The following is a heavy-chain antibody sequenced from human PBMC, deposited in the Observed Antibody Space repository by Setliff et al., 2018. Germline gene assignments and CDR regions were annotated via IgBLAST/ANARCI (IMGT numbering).Heavy chain of an antibody. CDR1: GFTFSSYG. Sequence: GGSLRLSCAASGFTFSSYGMHWVRQAPGKGLEWVAFIRYDGNNKYYADSVKGRFTISRGTSQNTLFLQMNSLRPEDTGVYCTKRGDSSSWLEYWGQGTLVTVSS. D-gene: IGHD6-13*01. CDR2: IRYDGNNK. CDR3: KRGDSSSWLEY. J-gene: IGHJ4*02. V-gene: IGHV3-30*02.